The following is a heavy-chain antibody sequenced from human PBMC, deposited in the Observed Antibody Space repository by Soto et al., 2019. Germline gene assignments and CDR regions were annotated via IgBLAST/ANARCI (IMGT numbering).Heavy chain of an antibody. Sequence: EVQLLESGGTLVQPGGSLRLSCAASGFTFSSYAMSWVRQAPGKGLEWVSAIGSSGFSTYYADSVKGRFTISRDNSKNTLYLQMNSLRAEDTAIYYCAKDRGGFRDYWGQGTLVTVSS. D-gene: IGHD3-16*02. V-gene: IGHV3-23*01. CDR1: GFTFSSYA. J-gene: IGHJ4*02. CDR3: AKDRGGFRDY. CDR2: IGSSGFST.